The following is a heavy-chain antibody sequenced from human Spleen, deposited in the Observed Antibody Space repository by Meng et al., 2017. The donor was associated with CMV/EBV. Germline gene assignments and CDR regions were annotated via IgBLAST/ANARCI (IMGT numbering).Heavy chain of an antibody. J-gene: IGHJ4*02. CDR3: ARGESYSSSWYFDY. CDR2: IYYSGST. CDR1: GGSISSYY. D-gene: IGHD6-13*01. Sequence: QVQLPESGPGLVKPSETLSLTCTVSGGSISSYYWSWIRQPPGKGLEWIGYIYYSGSTNYNPSLKSRVTISVDTSKNQFSLKLSSVTAADTAVYYCARGESYSSSWYFDYWGQGTLVTVSS. V-gene: IGHV4-59*01.